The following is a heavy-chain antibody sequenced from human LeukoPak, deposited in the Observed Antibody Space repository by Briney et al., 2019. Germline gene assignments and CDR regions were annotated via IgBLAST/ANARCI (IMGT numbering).Heavy chain of an antibody. V-gene: IGHV3-7*03. CDR2: IKQDGSER. CDR1: GFTFSTSW. D-gene: IGHD3-3*01. J-gene: IGHJ3*02. Sequence: QPGGSLRLSCAASGFTFSTSWMSWVRQAPGKGLEWVANIKQDGSERDYVDSVKGRFTISRDNAKNSLYLQMNSLRAEDTALYYCAKDSSYDFNAFDIWGQGTMVTVSS. CDR3: AKDSSYDFNAFDI.